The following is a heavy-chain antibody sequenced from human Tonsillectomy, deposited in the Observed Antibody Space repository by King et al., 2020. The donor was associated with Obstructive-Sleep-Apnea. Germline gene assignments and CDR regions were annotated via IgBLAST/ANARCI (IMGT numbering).Heavy chain of an antibody. CDR1: GFSLSTSGVR. Sequence: TLKESGPTLVKPTQTLTLTCTFSGFSLSTSGVRVGWIRQPPGKALEWLALIYWDDDKRYSPSLKSRLTITKDTSKNQVVLTMTNMDPVDTATYYCAHSGYYYDSCGYICYFDYWGQGTLVTVSS. CDR3: AHSGYYYDSCGYICYFDY. V-gene: IGHV2-5*02. CDR2: IYWDDDK. D-gene: IGHD3-22*01. J-gene: IGHJ4*02.